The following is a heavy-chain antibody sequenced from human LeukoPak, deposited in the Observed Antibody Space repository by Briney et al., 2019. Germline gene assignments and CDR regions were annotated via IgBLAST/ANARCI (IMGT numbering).Heavy chain of an antibody. V-gene: IGHV3-30*19. Sequence: GGSLRLSCAASGFIFSSSGMHWVRQAPGKGLEWVAVISYDGSNKYYADSVKGRFTISRDNSKNTLYLQMNSLRAEDTAVYYCARAPPSLRYFDWLDYWGQGTLVTVSS. D-gene: IGHD3-9*01. J-gene: IGHJ4*02. CDR3: ARAPPSLRYFDWLDY. CDR1: GFIFSSSG. CDR2: ISYDGSNK.